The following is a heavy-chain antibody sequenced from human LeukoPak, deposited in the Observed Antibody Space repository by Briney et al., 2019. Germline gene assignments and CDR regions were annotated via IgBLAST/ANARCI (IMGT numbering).Heavy chain of an antibody. CDR3: TGHHQAYSRTY. Sequence: GGSLRLSCTASGFSFNNYWMHWARQVPGKGLVWVSRINNDGSTATYADFVKGRFSISRDNAKNTLYLHMNSLRAEDTAVYYCTGHHQAYSRTYWGQGTLVTVSS. J-gene: IGHJ4*02. CDR1: GFSFNNYW. V-gene: IGHV3-74*01. CDR2: INNDGSTA. D-gene: IGHD4-11*01.